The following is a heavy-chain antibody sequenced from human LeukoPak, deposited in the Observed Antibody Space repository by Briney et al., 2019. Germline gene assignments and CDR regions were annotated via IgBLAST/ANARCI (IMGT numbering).Heavy chain of an antibody. CDR1: GFTFDDYA. Sequence: PGGSLRLSCAASGFTFDDYAMHWVRQAPEKGLEWVSGISWNSGSIGYADSVKGRFTISRDNAKNPLYLQMNSLRAEDTALYYCAKDIRYRYDSSGFDYWGQGTLVTVSS. CDR2: ISWNSGSI. D-gene: IGHD3-22*01. CDR3: AKDIRYRYDSSGFDY. V-gene: IGHV3-9*01. J-gene: IGHJ4*02.